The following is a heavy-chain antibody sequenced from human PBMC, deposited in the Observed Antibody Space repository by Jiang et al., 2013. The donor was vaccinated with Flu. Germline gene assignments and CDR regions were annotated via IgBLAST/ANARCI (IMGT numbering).Heavy chain of an antibody. D-gene: IGHD3-10*01. Sequence: SGAEVKKPGASVKVSCKASTYTFTDYYIHWMRQAPGQGLEWMGWINPYSGDTKYAQRFQGRVTMTRDTSISTAYIELSSLRSDDTAVYYCAKDYYGLGSYTDYWGQGTLVTVSS. CDR1: TYTFTDYY. CDR3: AKDYYGLGSYTDY. CDR2: INPYSGDT. J-gene: IGHJ4*02. V-gene: IGHV1-2*02.